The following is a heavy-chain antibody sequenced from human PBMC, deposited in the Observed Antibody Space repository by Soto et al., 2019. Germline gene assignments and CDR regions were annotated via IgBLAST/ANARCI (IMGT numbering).Heavy chain of an antibody. V-gene: IGHV4-59*08. CDR2: IYYSGST. D-gene: IGHD3-16*01. CDR1: GGSISSYY. CDR3: ARHAGWGYYFDY. J-gene: IGHJ4*02. Sequence: QVQLQESGPGLVKPSETLSLTCTVSGGSISSYYWSWIRQPPGKGLEWIGYIYYSGSTNYNPSLKSRVTISVDTSKNQFSLKLSSVTAADTAVYYCARHAGWGYYFDYWGQGTLVTVSS.